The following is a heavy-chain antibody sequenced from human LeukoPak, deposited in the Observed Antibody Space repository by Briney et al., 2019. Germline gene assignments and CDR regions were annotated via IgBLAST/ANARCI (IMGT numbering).Heavy chain of an antibody. J-gene: IGHJ4*02. V-gene: IGHV1-2*02. Sequence: ASVKVSCKASGYTFTGYYMHWVRQAPGQGLEWMGWINPNSGGTNYAQKFQGRVTMTRDTSISTAYMELSRLRSDDTAVYYCARLWFGELLPADYWGQGTLVTVSS. D-gene: IGHD3-10*01. CDR2: INPNSGGT. CDR1: GYTFTGYY. CDR3: ARLWFGELLPADY.